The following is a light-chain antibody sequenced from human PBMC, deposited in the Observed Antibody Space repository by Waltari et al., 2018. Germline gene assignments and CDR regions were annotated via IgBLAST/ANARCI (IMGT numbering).Light chain of an antibody. Sequence: DIVMTQSPLSLPVTAGEPASISCRSSQSLLYSNGNNHLDWHLQKPGQSPQLLIYLGSNRAPGVPDRFSGSGSGTDFTLKISRVEAEDVGVYYCMQTLQTPLTFGGGTKVEI. CDR3: MQTLQTPLT. CDR2: LGS. J-gene: IGKJ4*01. CDR1: QSLLYSNGNNH. V-gene: IGKV2-28*01.